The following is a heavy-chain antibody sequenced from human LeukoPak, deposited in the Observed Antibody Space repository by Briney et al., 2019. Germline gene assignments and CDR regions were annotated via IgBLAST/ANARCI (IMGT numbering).Heavy chain of an antibody. CDR3: RSSGFTFDY. V-gene: IGHV4-34*01. CDR1: GGSFSGYY. Sequence: PSETLSLTCAVYGGSFSGYYWSWIRQPPGKGLEWIGEINHSGSTNYNPSLKSRVTISVDTSKNQFSLKLSSVTAADTAVYYCRSSGFTFDYWGQGTLVTVSS. J-gene: IGHJ4*02. D-gene: IGHD6-19*01. CDR2: INHSGST.